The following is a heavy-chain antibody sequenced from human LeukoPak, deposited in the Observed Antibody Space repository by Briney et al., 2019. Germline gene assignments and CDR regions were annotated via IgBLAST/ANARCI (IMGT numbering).Heavy chain of an antibody. D-gene: IGHD2-2*01. V-gene: IGHV4-34*01. J-gene: IGHJ5*02. Sequence: SETLSLTCAVYGGSFSGYYWSWIRQPPGKGLEWIGEINHSGSTNYNPSLKSRVTLSVDTSKNQFSLKLSSVTAADTAVYYCARGPGYCSSTSCYDFFLGWFDPWGQGTLVTVSS. CDR1: GGSFSGYY. CDR3: ARGPGYCSSTSCYDFFLGWFDP. CDR2: INHSGST.